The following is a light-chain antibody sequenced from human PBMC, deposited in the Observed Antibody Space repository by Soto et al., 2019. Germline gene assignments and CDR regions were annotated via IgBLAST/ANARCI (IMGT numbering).Light chain of an antibody. CDR3: QQYLDWPRT. V-gene: IGKV3-15*01. Sequence: EIVITQSPATLSVSPGERATFSCRASQSVGSDLVWYRQKACQAPRLLIYGASNRATGVPDRFSGSGSGTVFTLTISSLKNDDFAVYYCQQYLDWPRTFGQGTKV. CDR2: GAS. J-gene: IGKJ1*01. CDR1: QSVGSD.